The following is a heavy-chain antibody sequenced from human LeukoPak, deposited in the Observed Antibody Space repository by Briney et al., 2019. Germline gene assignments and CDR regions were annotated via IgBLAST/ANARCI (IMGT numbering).Heavy chain of an antibody. Sequence: SETLSLTCTVSGGSISSSSYYWGWIRQPPGKGLEWIGSIYYSGSTYYNPSLKGRVTISVDTSKNQFSLKLSSVTAADTAVYYCARLPGGGSSYFDYWGQGTLVTVSS. CDR3: ARLPGGGSSYFDY. V-gene: IGHV4-39*01. CDR2: IYYSGST. CDR1: GGSISSSSYY. J-gene: IGHJ4*02. D-gene: IGHD6-6*01.